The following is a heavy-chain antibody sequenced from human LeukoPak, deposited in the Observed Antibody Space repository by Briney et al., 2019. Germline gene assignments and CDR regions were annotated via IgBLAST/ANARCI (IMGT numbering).Heavy chain of an antibody. CDR2: IRNSGGTT. CDR1: GFTLTTYD. J-gene: IGHJ4*02. Sequence: GGSLRFSCAASGFTLTTYDMSWVRQTPGKQLEWVSTIRNSGGTTYYADSVKGRFTVSRDNSKNTLYLQMNTLSVEDTALYYCARSSSSSFDYWGQGTLVTVSS. V-gene: IGHV3-23*01. D-gene: IGHD6-13*01. CDR3: ARSSSSSFDY.